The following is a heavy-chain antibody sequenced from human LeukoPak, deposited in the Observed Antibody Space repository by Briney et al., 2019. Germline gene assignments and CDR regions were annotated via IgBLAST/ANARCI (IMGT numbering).Heavy chain of an antibody. D-gene: IGHD2-2*01. V-gene: IGHV3-30-3*01. Sequence: GGSLRLSCAASGFTFSSYAMHWTRQAPGKGLEWVAVISYDGSNKYYADSVKGRFTISRDNSKNTLYLQMNSLRAEDTAVYYCARDLWYQLLFSYYFDYWGQGTLVTVSS. J-gene: IGHJ4*02. CDR3: ARDLWYQLLFSYYFDY. CDR1: GFTFSSYA. CDR2: ISYDGSNK.